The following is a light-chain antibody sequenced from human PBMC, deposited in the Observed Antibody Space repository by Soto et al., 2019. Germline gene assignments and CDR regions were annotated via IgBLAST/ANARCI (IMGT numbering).Light chain of an antibody. CDR3: QQYDKLVT. V-gene: IGKV1-33*01. J-gene: IGKJ1*01. CDR1: QDIRNY. CDR2: DAS. Sequence: DLQMTQSPSALSASTGDRVTITCLASQDIRNYLNWYQQKPGKAPKLLIYDASKLQTGVPSRFRGSGSGTTFTFIISSLQPEDFAIYYCQQYDKLVTFGQGTKVEMK.